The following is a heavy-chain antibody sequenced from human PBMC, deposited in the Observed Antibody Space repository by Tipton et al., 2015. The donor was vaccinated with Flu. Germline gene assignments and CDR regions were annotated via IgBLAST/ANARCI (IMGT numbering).Heavy chain of an antibody. CDR1: GGSISPYY. Sequence: TLSLTCTVSGGSISPYYWSWIRQPPGKGLEWIGNFFYSGSTNYNPSLKSRITISVDTSKNQISLKLSSVTAADTAVYYCAREAYSSNWPNWFDPWGQVTLVTVSS. CDR3: AREAYSSNWPNWFDP. J-gene: IGHJ5*02. CDR2: FFYSGST. V-gene: IGHV4-59*01. D-gene: IGHD6-13*01.